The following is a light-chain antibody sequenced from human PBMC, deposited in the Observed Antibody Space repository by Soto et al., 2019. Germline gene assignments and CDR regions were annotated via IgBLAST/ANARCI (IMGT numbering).Light chain of an antibody. CDR3: SSYAGSKNRYV. CDR2: EVT. CDR1: SSDVGGYNF. J-gene: IGLJ1*01. Sequence: QSVLTQPPSASGSRGQSVTISCTGTSSDVGGYNFVSWYQQHPGKAPKVILYEVTKRPSGVPDRFSGSKSGNTASLTVSGLQTEDEAHYYCSSYAGSKNRYVFGTGTKLPVL. V-gene: IGLV2-8*01.